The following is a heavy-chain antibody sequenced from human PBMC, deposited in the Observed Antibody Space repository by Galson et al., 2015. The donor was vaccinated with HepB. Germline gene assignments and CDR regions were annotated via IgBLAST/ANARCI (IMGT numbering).Heavy chain of an antibody. V-gene: IGHV3-7*03. D-gene: IGHD3-16*01. CDR3: ARDSPYAYYNY. CDR2: VNEGGTER. J-gene: IGHJ4*02. CDR1: GFTFSSSW. Sequence: LRLSCAASGFTFSSSWMTWVRQAPGKGLEWVANVNEGGTERYYVDSVKGRFAISRDNAKNSLYLQMNSLRAEDTAVYYCARDSPYAYYNYWGQGALVTVSS.